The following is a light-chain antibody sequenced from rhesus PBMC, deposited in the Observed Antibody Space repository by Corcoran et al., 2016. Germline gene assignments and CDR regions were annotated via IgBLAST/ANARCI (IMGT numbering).Light chain of an antibody. J-gene: IGLJ1*01. CDR1: SSDIGGYNY. V-gene: IGLV2-32*02. Sequence: QAALTQPRSVSGSPGQSVTISCTGTSSDIGGYNYVSWYQQHPGTAPKLMIFEVSKRPSGVSDRFSGSKSGNTASLTISGLQAEDEADYYCSSYAGGNTFIFATGTRLTVL. CDR3: SSYAGGNTFI. CDR2: EVS.